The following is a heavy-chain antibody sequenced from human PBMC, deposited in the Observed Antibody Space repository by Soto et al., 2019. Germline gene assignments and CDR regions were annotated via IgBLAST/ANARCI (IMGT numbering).Heavy chain of an antibody. J-gene: IGHJ6*03. CDR3: ARAVKQWLVGGDYYYYYMDV. CDR1: GFTLSDYY. CDR2: ISSSATII. Sequence: QVQLVESGGGLVKPGGSLRLSCEASGFTLSDYYMTWIRQAPGKGLEWISYISSSATIIYYADSVNGRFTTSRDNAKTSLYLQMNSLRADDAAVYYCARAVKQWLVGGDYYYYYMDVWGKGTTVTVSS. V-gene: IGHV3-11*01. D-gene: IGHD6-19*01.